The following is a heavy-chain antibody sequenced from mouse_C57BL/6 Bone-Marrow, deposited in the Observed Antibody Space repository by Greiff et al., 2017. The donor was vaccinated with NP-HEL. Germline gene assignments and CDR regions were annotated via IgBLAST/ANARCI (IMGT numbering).Heavy chain of an antibody. Sequence: QVQLQQPGAELVRPGSSVKLSCKASGYTFTSYWMDWVKQRPGQGLEWIGNIYPSDSETHYNQKFKDKATLTVDKSSSTAYMQLSSLTSEDSAVYYCGRGEEIRSYDMDYWGQGTSVTVSS. V-gene: IGHV1-61*01. CDR1: GYTFTSYW. CDR2: IYPSDSET. CDR3: GRGEEIRSYDMDY. J-gene: IGHJ4*01.